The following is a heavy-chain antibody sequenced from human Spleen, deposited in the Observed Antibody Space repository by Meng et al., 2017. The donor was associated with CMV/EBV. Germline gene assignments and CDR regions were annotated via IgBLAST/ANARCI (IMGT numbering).Heavy chain of an antibody. Sequence: GGSLRLSCAASGFTFSSYWMTWVRQAPGKGLEWVSYISSSSSTIYYADSVKGRFTISRDNAKNSLYLQMNSLRAEDTAVYYCARVADFWSGYYPFYYYYGMDVWGQGTTVTVSS. CDR2: ISSSSSTI. CDR3: ARVADFWSGYYPFYYYYGMDV. D-gene: IGHD3-3*01. J-gene: IGHJ6*02. CDR1: GFTFSSYW. V-gene: IGHV3-48*04.